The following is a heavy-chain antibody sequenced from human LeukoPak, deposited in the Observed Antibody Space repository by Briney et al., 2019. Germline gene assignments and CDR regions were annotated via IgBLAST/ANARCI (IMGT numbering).Heavy chain of an antibody. V-gene: IGHV4-39*01. J-gene: IGHJ4*02. CDR2: IFYSGST. CDR3: ARHGGPRSNSFQLPLDY. D-gene: IGHD2-2*01. CDR1: GDSISSSTYY. Sequence: KASETLSLTCTVSGDSISSSTYYWGWIRQPPGKGLEWIGSIFYSGSTYYNPSLKSRVTISVDTSKNQFSLKLRSVTAADTAVYYCARHGGPRSNSFQLPLDYWGQGTLVTVSS.